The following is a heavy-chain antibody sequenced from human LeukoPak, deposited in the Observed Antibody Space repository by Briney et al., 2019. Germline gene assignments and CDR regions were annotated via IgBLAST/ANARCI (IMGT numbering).Heavy chain of an antibody. D-gene: IGHD3-3*02. CDR2: LYSGSDT. V-gene: IGHV3-53*01. CDR1: GFSVSLNY. Sequence: GGSLRLSCAASGFSVSLNYMNWVRQAPGKGLEWVSILYSGSDTYYADSVKGRFTISRDSSKNMLFLHMNSLRAEDTAVYYCARVGDHFHWYLDLWGRGRLVTVSS. CDR3: ARVGDHFHWYLDL. J-gene: IGHJ2*01.